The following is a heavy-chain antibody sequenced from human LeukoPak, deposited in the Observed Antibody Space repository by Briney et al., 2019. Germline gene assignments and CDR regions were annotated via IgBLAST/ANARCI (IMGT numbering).Heavy chain of an antibody. Sequence: GSVKVSCKVSGYTLTELSMHWVRQGPGKGLEWLGGFDPEDGETIYAQKFQGRVTMTEDTSTDTAYMELSSLRSEDTAVYYCATVTHYYDSSGYYFHRPIDYWGQGTLVIVSS. J-gene: IGHJ4*02. D-gene: IGHD3-22*01. CDR2: FDPEDGET. CDR3: ATVTHYYDSSGYYFHRPIDY. V-gene: IGHV1-24*01. CDR1: GYTLTELS.